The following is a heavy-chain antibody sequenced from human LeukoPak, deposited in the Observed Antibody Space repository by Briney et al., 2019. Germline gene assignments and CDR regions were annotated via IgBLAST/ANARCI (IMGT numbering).Heavy chain of an antibody. V-gene: IGHV3-23*01. CDR1: GLTFSSYA. CDR2: ISGSGDST. CDR3: AKDHFDY. Sequence: GGSLRLSCVASGLTFSSYAMSWVRQAPGKGLEWVSTISGSGDSTYHADSMKGRFTIFRDNSKNTLYLQMNSLTVEDTAAYYCAKDHFDYWGQGTLVTVSS. J-gene: IGHJ4*02.